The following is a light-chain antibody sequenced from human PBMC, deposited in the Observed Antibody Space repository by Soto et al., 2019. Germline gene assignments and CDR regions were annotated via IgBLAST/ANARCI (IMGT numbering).Light chain of an antibody. CDR1: QSVSSY. CDR2: DAS. V-gene: IGKV3-11*01. CDR3: QQYGDLPWT. J-gene: IGKJ1*01. Sequence: EIVLTQSPATLSLSPGEIATLSCSASQSVSSYLALYQQKPGQAPRLLIYDASNRATGIPARFSGSGSGTDFTLTINRLEPEDFAVYYCQQYGDLPWTFGQGTKVDIK.